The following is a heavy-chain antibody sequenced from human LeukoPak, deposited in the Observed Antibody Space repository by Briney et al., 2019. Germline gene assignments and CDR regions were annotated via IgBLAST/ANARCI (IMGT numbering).Heavy chain of an antibody. CDR1: GGSISSYY. D-gene: IGHD3-10*01. V-gene: IGHV4-59*01. Sequence: PSETLSLTCTVSGGSISSYYWSWIRQPPGKGLEWIGYIYYSGSTNYNPSLKSRVTISVDTSKNQFSLKLSSVTAADTAVYYRARVSLQTYYYGSGSPRWGAFDIWGQGTMVTVSS. J-gene: IGHJ3*02. CDR2: IYYSGST. CDR3: ARVSLQTYYYGSGSPRWGAFDI.